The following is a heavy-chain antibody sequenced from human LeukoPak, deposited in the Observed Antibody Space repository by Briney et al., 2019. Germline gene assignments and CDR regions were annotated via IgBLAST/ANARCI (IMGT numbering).Heavy chain of an antibody. CDR2: IIPIFGTA. Sequence: SVKVSCKASGGTFSSYAISWVRQAPGQGLEWMGGIIPIFGTANYAQKSQGRVTITTDESTSTAYMELSSLRSEDTAVYYCARRPVRGYCSSTSCYRFDPWGQGTLVTVSS. V-gene: IGHV1-69*05. CDR1: GGTFSSYA. J-gene: IGHJ5*02. D-gene: IGHD2-2*01. CDR3: ARRPVRGYCSSTSCYRFDP.